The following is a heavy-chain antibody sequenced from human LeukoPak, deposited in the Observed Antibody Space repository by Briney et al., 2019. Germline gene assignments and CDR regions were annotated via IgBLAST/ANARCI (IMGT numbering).Heavy chain of an antibody. CDR1: GFPFSRYS. J-gene: IGHJ3*02. Sequence: GGSLTLSCTLSGFPFSRYSKHWARQPPGKGREWVSVISSSSSYIYYADSVKGRFTISRDNSKNSLYLQMTSLRAEDTAVYYCARVPNMSGVTFDIWGQGTMVTVSS. V-gene: IGHV3-21*01. CDR3: ARVPNMSGVTFDI. D-gene: IGHD2-8*01. CDR2: ISSSSSYI.